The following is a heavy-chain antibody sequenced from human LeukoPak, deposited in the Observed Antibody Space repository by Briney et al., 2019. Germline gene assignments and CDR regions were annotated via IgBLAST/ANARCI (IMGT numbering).Heavy chain of an antibody. D-gene: IGHD3-3*01. CDR3: ARDFGVVRGLTGDAFDI. V-gene: IGHV3-7*01. Sequence: GGSLRLSCAASGFTFSSYWMSWVRQAPGKGLEWVANIKQDGSEKYYVDSVKGRFTISRDNAKNSLYLQMNSLRAEDTAVYHCARDFGVVRGLTGDAFDIWGQGTMVTVSS. CDR1: GFTFSSYW. CDR2: IKQDGSEK. J-gene: IGHJ3*02.